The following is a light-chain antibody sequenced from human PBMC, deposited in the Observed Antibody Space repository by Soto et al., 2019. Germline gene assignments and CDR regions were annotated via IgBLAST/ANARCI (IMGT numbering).Light chain of an antibody. V-gene: IGKV1-8*01. CDR2: AAS. J-gene: IGKJ1*01. Sequence: AIRMTQSPSSFSASTGDRVTITCRASQGISSYLAWYQQKPGKAPKLLIYAASTLQSGVPSRFSGSGSGTDFTLPISCLQPEDFATYYCQQYYSYPHTFGQGTKVEIK. CDR3: QQYYSYPHT. CDR1: QGISSY.